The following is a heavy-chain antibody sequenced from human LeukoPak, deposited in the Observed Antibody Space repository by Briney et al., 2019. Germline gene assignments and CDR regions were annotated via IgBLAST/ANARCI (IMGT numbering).Heavy chain of an antibody. Sequence: GGSLRLSCAASGFTFSSYALSWVRQAPGKGLEWVSAISGRGGSRYYADSVKGRFTISRDNSKNTLYLQMNSLRAEDTAVYYCAARMGNNWNTLDYWGQGTLVTVSS. V-gene: IGHV3-23*01. J-gene: IGHJ4*02. CDR1: GFTFSSYA. CDR2: ISGRGGSR. D-gene: IGHD1-20*01. CDR3: AARMGNNWNTLDY.